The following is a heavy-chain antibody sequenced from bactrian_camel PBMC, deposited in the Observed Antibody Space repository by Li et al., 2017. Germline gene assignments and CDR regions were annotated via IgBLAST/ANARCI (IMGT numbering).Heavy chain of an antibody. Sequence: HVQLVESGGGSAQVGGSLILSCVASGNTVDNKCMAWFRQAPGKEREGVAAIAIEGSWSYADSVKGRFVISKDNAKNTLYLQMNSLKPEDTAMYYCAAGRRTWPGCRLLPERYNYWGQGTQVTVS. V-gene: IGHV3S53*01. J-gene: IGHJ4*01. CDR1: GNTVDNKC. CDR3: AAGRRTWPGCRLLPERYNY. D-gene: IGHD2*01. CDR2: IAIEGSW.